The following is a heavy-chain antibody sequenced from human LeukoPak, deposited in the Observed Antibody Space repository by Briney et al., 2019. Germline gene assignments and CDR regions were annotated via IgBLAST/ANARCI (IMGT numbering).Heavy chain of an antibody. D-gene: IGHD5-12*01. V-gene: IGHV1-18*01. J-gene: IGHJ4*02. Sequence: ASVTVSCKSSGYTSSSYGISWMRQAPGQGLEWMGWISTYNGNTNYAQKFHGRVTMTTDTSTSTAYMELRSLRSDDTAIYYCARDRYSGVYWGQGTLVTVSS. CDR2: ISTYNGNT. CDR3: ARDRYSGVY. CDR1: GYTSSSYG.